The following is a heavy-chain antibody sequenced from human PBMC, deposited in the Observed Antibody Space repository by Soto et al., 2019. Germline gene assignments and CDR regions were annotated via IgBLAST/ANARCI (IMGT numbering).Heavy chain of an antibody. V-gene: IGHV3-66*04. J-gene: IGHJ4*02. CDR2: IYSDGSA. Sequence: EVQLVESGGGLVQPGGSLRLSCAASGFTVSSKYMSWVRQAPGKGLEWVSVIYSDGSAYYADSVKGRFTISRDNSKNTMYLQMNSLSAEDTAVYYCARHGYNYGGGSFDYWCKGTLVTVYS. D-gene: IGHD5-18*01. CDR3: ARHGYNYGGGSFDY. CDR1: GFTVSSKY.